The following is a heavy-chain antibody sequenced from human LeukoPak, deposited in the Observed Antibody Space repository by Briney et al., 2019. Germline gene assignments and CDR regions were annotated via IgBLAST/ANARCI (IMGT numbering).Heavy chain of an antibody. Sequence: SETLSLTCTVSGGSISSHYWSWIRQPPGKGLEWIGHIYDSGRTSYNPSLKSRVTISVDTSKNQFSLKLSSVTAADTAVYYCAVGDSSSWYPYYYYYYMDVWGKGTTVTVSS. J-gene: IGHJ6*03. D-gene: IGHD6-13*01. V-gene: IGHV4-59*11. CDR2: IYDSGRT. CDR1: GGSISSHY. CDR3: AVGDSSSWYPYYYYYYMDV.